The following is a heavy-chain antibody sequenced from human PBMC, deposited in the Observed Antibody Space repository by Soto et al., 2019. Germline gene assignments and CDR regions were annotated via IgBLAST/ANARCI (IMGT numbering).Heavy chain of an antibody. D-gene: IGHD6-13*01. Sequence: QVQLQESGPGLVKPSETLSLTCTVSGGSISSYYWSWIRQPPGKGLEWIGYIYFSGGTNYNPSLKSRVTISVDTSKNQFSLKLSSVTAADTAVYYCARASRSWYGSIWDYWGQGTLVTVSS. CDR3: ARASRSWYGSIWDY. J-gene: IGHJ4*02. CDR2: IYFSGGT. V-gene: IGHV4-59*08. CDR1: GGSISSYY.